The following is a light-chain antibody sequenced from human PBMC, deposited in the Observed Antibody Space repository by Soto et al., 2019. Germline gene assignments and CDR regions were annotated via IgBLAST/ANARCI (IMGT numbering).Light chain of an antibody. CDR1: QSISSY. CDR2: AAS. J-gene: IGKJ1*01. V-gene: IGKV1-39*01. CDR3: QQSYSAPRT. Sequence: DIPLTQSPSSLSASLGDGVYIXCRASQSISSYLNWYQQKPGKAPKLLIYAASSLESGVPSRFSGSGSGTDFTLTISSLQAEDFATYYCQQSYSAPRTFGHGTKVDI.